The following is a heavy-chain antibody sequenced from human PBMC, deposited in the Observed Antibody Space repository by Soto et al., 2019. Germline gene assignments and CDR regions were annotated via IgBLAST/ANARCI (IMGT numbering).Heavy chain of an antibody. CDR1: GFTFSNYD. CDR3: ARGLRDFDWRLPFGY. V-gene: IGHV3-13*01. D-gene: IGHD3-9*01. CDR2: LGTAGDT. Sequence: GGSLRLSCAASGFTFSNYDMHWVRQATGECLEWVSPLGTAGDTYFPGSVKGRFTISRDDFKNTMFLQMGSLRVEDTAVYYCARGLRDFDWRLPFGYWGQGTLVTVSS. J-gene: IGHJ4*02.